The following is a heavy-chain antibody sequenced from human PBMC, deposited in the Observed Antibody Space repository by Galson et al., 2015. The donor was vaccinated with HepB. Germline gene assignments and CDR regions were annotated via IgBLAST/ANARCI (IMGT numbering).Heavy chain of an antibody. CDR2: INPTDSST. CDR1: EHTFTDYH. V-gene: IGHV1-46*01. Sequence: SVKVSCKASEHTFTDYHMHWVRQAPGQGLEWMALINPTDSSTAYAQKFQGRVTVTRDASTSTVYMELSSLRSDDTAVYYCAREGGSFKYFDYWGQGT. J-gene: IGHJ4*02. CDR3: AREGGSFKYFDY. D-gene: IGHD6-25*01.